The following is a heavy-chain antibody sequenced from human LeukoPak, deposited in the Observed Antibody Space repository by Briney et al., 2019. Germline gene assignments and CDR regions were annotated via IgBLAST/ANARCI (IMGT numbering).Heavy chain of an antibody. D-gene: IGHD1-1*01. Sequence: ASVKLSCKASGYTFTSYGFSWVRQAPGQGLEWMGWINAYNGNTNYAQKLQGRVTMTTDTSTSTAYMELRSLRFDDTAVYYCARRQGTTLSFDYWGQGTLVTVSS. CDR2: INAYNGNT. J-gene: IGHJ4*02. CDR3: ARRQGTTLSFDY. V-gene: IGHV1-18*01. CDR1: GYTFTSYG.